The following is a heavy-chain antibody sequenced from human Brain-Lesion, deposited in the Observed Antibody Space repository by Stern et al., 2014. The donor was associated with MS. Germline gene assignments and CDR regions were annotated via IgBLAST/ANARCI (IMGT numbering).Heavy chain of an antibody. V-gene: IGHV1-2*04. CDR3: ATYYYDSTGYNDF. CDR1: GYTFTGYY. J-gene: IGHJ4*02. D-gene: IGHD3-22*01. Sequence: QVQLGQSGAEVKKPGASVKVSCKASGYTFTGYYMHWVRQAPGQGLEWMGWINPKSGSTNYAQKFQGWVTMTRDTSINTAYMELSRLRSDDTAVYYCATYYYDSTGYNDFWGQGTLVTVSS. CDR2: INPKSGST.